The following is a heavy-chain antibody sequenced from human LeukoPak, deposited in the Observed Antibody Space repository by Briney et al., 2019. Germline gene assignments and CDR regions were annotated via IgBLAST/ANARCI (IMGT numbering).Heavy chain of an antibody. CDR1: GYTFTGYY. D-gene: IGHD3-3*01. Sequence: ASVKVSCKASGYTFTGYYMHWVRQAPGQGLEWMGWINPNSGGTNYAQKFQGRVTMTRDTSISTAYMELSRLRSDGTAVYYCARDQPLRFLEWNHYYYYYMDVWGKGPTVTVSS. CDR3: ARDQPLRFLEWNHYYYYYMDV. V-gene: IGHV1-2*02. J-gene: IGHJ6*03. CDR2: INPNSGGT.